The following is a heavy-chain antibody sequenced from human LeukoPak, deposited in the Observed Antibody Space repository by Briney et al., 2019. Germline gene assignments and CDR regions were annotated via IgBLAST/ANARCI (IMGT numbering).Heavy chain of an antibody. Sequence: GGSLRLSCAASGFTFSSYAMSWVRQAPGKGLEWVSAISGSGGSTYYADSVKGRFTISRDNSKNTLYLQMNSLRAEDTAVYYCAKLANHYDILTGYYRGDYWGQGTLVTVSS. CDR3: AKLANHYDILTGYYRGDY. V-gene: IGHV3-23*01. J-gene: IGHJ4*02. D-gene: IGHD3-9*01. CDR1: GFTFSSYA. CDR2: ISGSGGST.